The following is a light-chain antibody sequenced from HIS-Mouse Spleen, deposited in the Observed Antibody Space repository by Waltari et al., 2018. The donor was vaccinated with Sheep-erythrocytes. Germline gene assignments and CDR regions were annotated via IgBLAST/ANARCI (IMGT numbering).Light chain of an antibody. CDR1: SSDVGGYNY. V-gene: IGLV2-14*01. CDR3: SSYTSSSTQV. J-gene: IGLJ2*01. Sequence: QSALTQPASVSGSPGQSITISCTGNSSDVGGYNYVPWYQQHPGKAPKRMIYEVSNRPSGVSNRFSGSKSGNTASLTISGRQAEDEADYYCSSYTSSSTQVFGGGTKLTVL. CDR2: EVS.